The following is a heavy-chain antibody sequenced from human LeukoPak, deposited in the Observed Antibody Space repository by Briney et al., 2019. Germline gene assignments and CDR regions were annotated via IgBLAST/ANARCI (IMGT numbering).Heavy chain of an antibody. Sequence: GGSLRLSCAASGFTFSSYTMNWVRQAPGKGLEWVAVMSYDGSDKDYADPVKGRFSISRDNPKNTVYLQMNSLRVEDTAVYYGARDHGGNRPNAFDIWGQGTMVTVSS. CDR2: MSYDGSDK. V-gene: IGHV3-30-3*01. J-gene: IGHJ3*02. D-gene: IGHD4-23*01. CDR3: ARDHGGNRPNAFDI. CDR1: GFTFSSYT.